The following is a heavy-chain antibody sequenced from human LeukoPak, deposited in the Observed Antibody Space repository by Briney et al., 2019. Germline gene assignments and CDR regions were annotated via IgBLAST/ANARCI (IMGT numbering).Heavy chain of an antibody. J-gene: IGHJ4*02. CDR1: GFTFSLYN. D-gene: IGHD2-15*01. Sequence: HAGGSLRLYCTASGFTFSLYNMKWVRQTPGKGLEWLSYISTTSTTIHYADSARGRFTISRDNAKNSLYLQMNSLRAEGTAVYYCARDFLEDTQWGQGTLVTVSS. V-gene: IGHV3-48*01. CDR2: ISTTSTTI. CDR3: ARDFLEDTQ.